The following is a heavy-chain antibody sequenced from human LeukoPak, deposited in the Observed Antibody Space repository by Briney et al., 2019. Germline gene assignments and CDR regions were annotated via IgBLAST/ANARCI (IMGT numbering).Heavy chain of an antibody. J-gene: IGHJ5*02. CDR2: INAGNGNT. Sequence: WASVTVSCTASGYTFTSYAMHWVRQAPGQRLEWMGWINAGNGNTKYSQKFQGRVTITRDTSASTAYMKLSSLRSEDTAVYYCARDSQYYGSGSYYNWFDPWGQGTLVTVSS. V-gene: IGHV1-3*01. D-gene: IGHD3-10*01. CDR3: ARDSQYYGSGSYYNWFDP. CDR1: GYTFTSYA.